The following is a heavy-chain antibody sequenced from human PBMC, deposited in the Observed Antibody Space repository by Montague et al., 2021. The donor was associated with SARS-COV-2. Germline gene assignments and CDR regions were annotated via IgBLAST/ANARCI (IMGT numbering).Heavy chain of an antibody. Sequence: SETLSLTCTVSGGSITVSRYDWGWIRQPPGKGLEWIGSVHYTGNTSYNASLKSRLTISVDTSENQFSLKMTSVTASDTAVYYCARHRANAGSFDIWGQGTMVTVSS. D-gene: IGHD1-1*01. CDR3: ARHRANAGSFDI. CDR1: GGSITVSRYD. V-gene: IGHV4-39*01. J-gene: IGHJ3*02. CDR2: VHYTGNT.